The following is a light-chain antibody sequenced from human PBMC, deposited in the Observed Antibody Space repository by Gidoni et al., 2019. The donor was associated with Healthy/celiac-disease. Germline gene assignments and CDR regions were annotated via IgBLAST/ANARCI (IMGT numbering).Light chain of an antibody. CDR1: QSVSSSY. V-gene: IGKV3-20*01. CDR2: GAS. J-gene: IGKJ4*01. CDR3: QQYGSSPLT. Sequence: ELALTQSPGTLSLSPGVRATLSCSASQSVSSSYLAWYQQKPGQAPRLLIYGASSRATGIPDRFSSSGSGTDFTLTISRLEPEDFAVYYCQQYGSSPLTFGGGTKVEIK.